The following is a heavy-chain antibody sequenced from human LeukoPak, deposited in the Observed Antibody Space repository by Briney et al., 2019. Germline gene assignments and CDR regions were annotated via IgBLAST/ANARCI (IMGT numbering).Heavy chain of an antibody. V-gene: IGHV4-34*01. CDR3: ARDNFYYDTYGMDV. CDR2: INHSGST. Sequence: SETLSLTCAVYGGSFSGYYWSWIRQPPGKGLEWIGEINHSGSTNYNPSLKSRVTISVDTSKNQFSLKLSSVTAADTAVYYCARDNFYYDTYGMDVWGQGTTVTVSS. CDR1: GGSFSGYY. J-gene: IGHJ6*02. D-gene: IGHD3-22*01.